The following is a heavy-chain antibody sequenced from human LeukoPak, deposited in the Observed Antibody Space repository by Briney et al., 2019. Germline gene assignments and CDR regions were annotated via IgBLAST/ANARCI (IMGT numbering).Heavy chain of an antibody. CDR1: GFTFSTYG. CDR2: ISGSGDNT. Sequence: GGSLRLSCAASGFTFSTYGMTWVRQAPGKGLEWVSGISGSGDNTWYADSVKGRFTISRDNSKKTLYLQMNSLRTEETAVYYCAKGPAMVRGTFDPWGQGTLVTVSS. CDR3: AKGPAMVRGTFDP. J-gene: IGHJ5*02. D-gene: IGHD3-10*01. V-gene: IGHV3-23*01.